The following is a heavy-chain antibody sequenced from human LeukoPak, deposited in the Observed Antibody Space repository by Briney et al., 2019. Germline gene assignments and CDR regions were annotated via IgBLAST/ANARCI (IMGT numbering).Heavy chain of an antibody. Sequence: SETLSLTCTVSGGSISSSSYYWGWLRQPPGRGLEWMGNIYYSGSTNYNPSLKSRVTISVDTSNNQFSLKLSSVTAADTAVYYCARGRTTATPWGQGTLVTVSS. CDR3: ARGRTTATP. V-gene: IGHV4-39*07. J-gene: IGHJ5*02. CDR1: GGSISSSSYY. CDR2: IYYSGST. D-gene: IGHD4-11*01.